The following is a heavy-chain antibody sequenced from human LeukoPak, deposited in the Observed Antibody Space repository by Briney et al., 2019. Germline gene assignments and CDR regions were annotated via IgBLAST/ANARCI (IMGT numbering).Heavy chain of an antibody. J-gene: IGHJ4*02. CDR2: IKQDGSEK. V-gene: IGHV3-7*01. Sequence: QPGGSLRLSCAASGFNFSSYWMSWVRQAPGKGLEWVANIKQDGSEKYYVDSVKGRFTISRDNAKNSLYLQMNSLRAEDTAVYYCARGPNYYDSSPKYYFDYWGQGTLVTVSS. D-gene: IGHD3-22*01. CDR1: GFNFSSYW. CDR3: ARGPNYYDSSPKYYFDY.